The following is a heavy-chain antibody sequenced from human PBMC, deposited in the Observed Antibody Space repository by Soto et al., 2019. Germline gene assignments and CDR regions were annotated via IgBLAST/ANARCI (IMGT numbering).Heavy chain of an antibody. CDR2: IYHSGST. J-gene: IGHJ6*02. CDR1: GGPISSSNW. Sequence: PSETLSLTCAVSGGPISSSNWWSRVRQPPGKGLEWIGEIYHSGSTNYNPSLKSRVNISVDKSKNQFSLKLSSVTAADTAVYYCARVSSTYGSGSWDYYYYGMDVWGQGTTVTVSS. CDR3: ARVSSTYGSGSWDYYYYGMDV. D-gene: IGHD3-10*01. V-gene: IGHV4-4*02.